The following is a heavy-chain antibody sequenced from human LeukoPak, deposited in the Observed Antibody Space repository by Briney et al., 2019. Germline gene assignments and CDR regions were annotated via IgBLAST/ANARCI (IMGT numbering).Heavy chain of an antibody. Sequence: SETLSLTCTVSGGSISSYYWSWIRQPPGKGLEWIGYIYYTGNTNYNPSLNSRVTISLDTSKNQFSPKPSSVTAADTAVYYCARLKYSSGWYPFDYWGQGTLVTVSS. J-gene: IGHJ4*02. CDR1: GGSISSYY. CDR3: ARLKYSSGWYPFDY. V-gene: IGHV4-59*08. D-gene: IGHD6-19*01. CDR2: IYYTGNT.